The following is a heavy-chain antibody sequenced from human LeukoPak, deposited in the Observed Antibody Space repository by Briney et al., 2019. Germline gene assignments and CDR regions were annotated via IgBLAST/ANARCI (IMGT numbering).Heavy chain of an antibody. V-gene: IGHV3-74*01. CDR2: INNDGSGT. CDR1: GFTVSSNY. D-gene: IGHD2-15*01. Sequence: PGGSLRLSCAASGFTVSSNYMSWVRQAPGKGPVWVSRINNDGSGTTYADSVKGRFTISRDDAKNTLYPQMNSLRAEDTAVYYCVRGGESTWSWGQGTLVTVSS. J-gene: IGHJ5*02. CDR3: VRGGESTWS.